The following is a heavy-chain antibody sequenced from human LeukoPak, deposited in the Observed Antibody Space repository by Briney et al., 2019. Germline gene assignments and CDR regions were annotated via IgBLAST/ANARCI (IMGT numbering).Heavy chain of an antibody. D-gene: IGHD2-2*01. CDR1: GGSISSSNW. V-gene: IGHV4-4*02. Sequence: SETLSLTCAVSGGSISSSNWWSWVRQPPGKGLEWIGEIYHSGSTNYNPSLKSRVTISVDKSKNQFSLKLSSVTAADTAVYYCARGGCSSTSCESDYWGQGTLVTVSS. CDR3: ARGGCSSTSCESDY. CDR2: IYHSGST. J-gene: IGHJ4*02.